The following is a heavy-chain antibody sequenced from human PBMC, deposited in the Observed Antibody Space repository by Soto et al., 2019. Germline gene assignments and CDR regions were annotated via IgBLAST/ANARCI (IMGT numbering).Heavy chain of an antibody. J-gene: IGHJ4*02. D-gene: IGHD2-2*01. CDR2: IYYSGST. V-gene: IGHV4-59*01. CDR1: GGSFSPNY. CDR3: ARAVLPATAPFDY. Sequence: SETLCLTCTVSGGSFSPNYWSWIRQPPGKGLEWIGYIYYSGSTNYNPSLKSRVTISVDTSKNQFSLKLSSVTAADTAVYYCARAVLPATAPFDYWGQGPLVTVSS.